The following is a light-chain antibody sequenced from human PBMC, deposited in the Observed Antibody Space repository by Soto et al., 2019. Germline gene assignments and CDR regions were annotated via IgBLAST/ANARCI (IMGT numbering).Light chain of an antibody. V-gene: IGKV1-39*01. CDR3: QQSSSTLGT. J-gene: IGKJ1*01. CDR2: AAS. Sequence: DIQMTQSPSSLSASVGDTVTITCRASQRISTYLNWYQQKPGRAPKLVISAASSLQSGVPTRFSGEGSGTDFTLTISSLQPEDVATYFCQQSSSTLGTFGQGTRV. CDR1: QRISTY.